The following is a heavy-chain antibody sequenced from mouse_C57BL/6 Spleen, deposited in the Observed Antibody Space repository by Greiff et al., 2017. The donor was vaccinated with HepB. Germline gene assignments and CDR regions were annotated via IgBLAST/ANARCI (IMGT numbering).Heavy chain of an antibody. CDR1: GFNIKDDY. D-gene: IGHD2-4*01. J-gene: IGHJ2*01. V-gene: IGHV14-4*01. Sequence: EVKLMESGAELVRPGASVKLSCTASGFNIKDDYMHWVKQRPEQGLEWIGWIDPENGDTEYASKFQGKATITADTSSNTAYLQLSSLTSEDTAVYYCTTEDYDRGYFDYWGQGTTLTVSS. CDR2: IDPENGDT. CDR3: TTEDYDRGYFDY.